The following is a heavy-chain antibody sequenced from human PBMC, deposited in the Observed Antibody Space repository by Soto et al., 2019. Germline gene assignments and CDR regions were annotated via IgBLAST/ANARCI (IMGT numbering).Heavy chain of an antibody. J-gene: IGHJ4*02. CDR3: ARGEGYCSSTSCHRYYFDY. CDR2: INVGNGDT. V-gene: IGHV1-3*03. D-gene: IGHD2-2*02. Sequence: ASVKVSCKASGYTFTSYAMHWVRQAPGQRLEWMGWINVGNGDTKYSQKFQGRVTITSDTSARTAYMELNSLRAEDMGVYYCARGEGYCSSTSCHRYYFDYWGQGTLVTVSS. CDR1: GYTFTSYA.